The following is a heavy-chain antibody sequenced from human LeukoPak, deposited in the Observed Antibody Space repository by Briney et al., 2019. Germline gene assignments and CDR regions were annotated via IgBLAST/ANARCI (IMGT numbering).Heavy chain of an antibody. CDR3: ARVRDSSGPFDY. D-gene: IGHD3-22*01. J-gene: IGHJ4*02. Sequence: HPGGSLRLSCAASGFTFSSYWMSWVRQAPGKGLEWVSVIYSGGSTYYADSVKGRFTISRDNSKNTLYLQMNSLRAEDTAVYYCARVRDSSGPFDYWGQGTLVTVSS. CDR2: IYSGGST. V-gene: IGHV3-53*01. CDR1: GFTFSSYW.